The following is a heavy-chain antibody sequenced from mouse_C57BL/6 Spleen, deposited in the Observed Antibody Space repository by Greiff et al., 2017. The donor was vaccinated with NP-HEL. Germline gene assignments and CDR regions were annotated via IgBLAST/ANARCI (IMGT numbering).Heavy chain of an antibody. CDR3: TRTTMVTTGFAY. Sequence: EVMLVESGEGLVKPGGSLKLSCAASGFTFSSYAMSWVRQTPEKRLEWVAYISSGGDYIYYADTVKGRFTISRDNARNTLYLQMSSLKSEDTAMYYCTRTTMVTTGFAYWGQGTLDTVSA. CDR2: ISSGGDYI. V-gene: IGHV5-9-1*02. CDR1: GFTFSSYA. J-gene: IGHJ3*01. D-gene: IGHD2-1*01.